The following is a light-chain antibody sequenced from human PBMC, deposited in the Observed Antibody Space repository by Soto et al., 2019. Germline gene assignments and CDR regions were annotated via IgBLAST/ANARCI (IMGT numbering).Light chain of an antibody. CDR3: KQSYSTPQT. V-gene: IGKV1-39*01. Sequence: DIQMTKSPSSLYASEGDRVTITCRASQSISNYLNWYQQKPGKAPNLLVYTESSLQGGVPSRFSASGYATDFTLTIISLQPEDLSTYYAKQSYSTPQTFGKGTKVEIK. CDR2: TES. J-gene: IGKJ1*01. CDR1: QSISNY.